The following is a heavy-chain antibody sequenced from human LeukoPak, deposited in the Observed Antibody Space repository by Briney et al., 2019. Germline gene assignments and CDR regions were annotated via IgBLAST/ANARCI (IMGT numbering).Heavy chain of an antibody. V-gene: IGHV4-4*07. CDR3: ARDSVCSGGSCHEVDV. Sequence: SETLFLTCTVSGGSIGYYSWSWIRQPAGKGLEWIGRIFASGSTNYNPSLRSRVTMSVDTSKNQFSLKLTSVTAADTAVYYCARDSVCSGGSCHEVDVWGKGTTVTVSS. CDR2: IFASGST. CDR1: GGSIGYYS. D-gene: IGHD2-15*01. J-gene: IGHJ6*04.